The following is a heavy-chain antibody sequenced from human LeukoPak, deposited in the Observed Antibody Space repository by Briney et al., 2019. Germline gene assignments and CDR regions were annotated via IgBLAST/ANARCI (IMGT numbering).Heavy chain of an antibody. CDR1: GYTFTGYY. Sequence: ASVKVSCKASGYTFTGYYMHWVRQAPGQGLEWMGWINPNSGGTNYAQKFQGRVTMTRDTSISTAYMELSRLRSDDTAVYYCARESASSSIIYYMGVWGKGTTVTVSS. CDR2: INPNSGGT. J-gene: IGHJ6*03. D-gene: IGHD6-6*01. CDR3: ARESASSSIIYYMGV. V-gene: IGHV1-2*02.